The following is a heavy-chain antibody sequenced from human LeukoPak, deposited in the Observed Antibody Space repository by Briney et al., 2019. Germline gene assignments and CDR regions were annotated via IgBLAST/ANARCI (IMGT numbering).Heavy chain of an antibody. J-gene: IGHJ6*03. CDR3: ARGTRSSQAGYYYYYYYMDV. D-gene: IGHD2-15*01. Sequence: SVKVSCKASGGTFSSYAISWVRQAPGQGLEWMGGITPIFGTANYAQKFQGRVTITADKSTSTAYMELSSLRSEDTAVYYCARGTRSSQAGYYYYYYYMDVWGKGTTVTVYS. CDR2: ITPIFGTA. V-gene: IGHV1-69*06. CDR1: GGTFSSYA.